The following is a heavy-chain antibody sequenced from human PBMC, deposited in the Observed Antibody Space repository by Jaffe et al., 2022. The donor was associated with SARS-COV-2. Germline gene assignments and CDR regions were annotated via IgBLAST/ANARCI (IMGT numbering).Heavy chain of an antibody. CDR3: AKASMIRGVVSGVDP. CDR1: GGSISSSSDF. D-gene: IGHD3-10*01. Sequence: LQLQQSGPGLVKPSETLSLTCTVSGGSISSSSDFWAWIRQPPGKGLEWIGNIFYRGSTYYNPSLKSRVTVSVDTSKNQFSLKLSSVTAADTALYFCAKASMIRGVVSGVDPWGQGTLVTVSS. V-gene: IGHV4-39*02. J-gene: IGHJ5*02. CDR2: IFYRGST.